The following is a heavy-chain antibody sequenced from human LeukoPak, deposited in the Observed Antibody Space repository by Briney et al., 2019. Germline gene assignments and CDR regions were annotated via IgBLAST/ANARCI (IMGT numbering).Heavy chain of an antibody. J-gene: IGHJ4*02. CDR2: ISSSGSTI. CDR1: RFTFSDYY. D-gene: IGHD3-10*01. CDR3: PRAPLPMVRGRFPVIY. Sequence: GGSLRLSRAASRFTFSDYYMGLISQGPGKRLGWGLYISSSGSTISFADSVKARLTISRATDKNSLPMPMTSLRAAHTAVYSCPRAPLPMVRGRFPVIYWGQGTLVTVSS. V-gene: IGHV3-11*04.